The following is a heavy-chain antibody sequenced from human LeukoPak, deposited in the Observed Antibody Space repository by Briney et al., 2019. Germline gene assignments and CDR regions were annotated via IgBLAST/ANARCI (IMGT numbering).Heavy chain of an antibody. CDR2: FYHSAST. V-gene: IGHV4-59*01. CDR1: GGFNTHYY. J-gene: IGHJ4*02. D-gene: IGHD6-6*01. Sequence: SETLSLTCSVSGGFNTHYYWSWIRQPPGKGLEWIGYFYHSASTNYNPSLKSRVTISVDTSKNQFSLKLSSVTAADTAVYYCARSYSSLDFDYWGQGTLVTVSS. CDR3: ARSYSSLDFDY.